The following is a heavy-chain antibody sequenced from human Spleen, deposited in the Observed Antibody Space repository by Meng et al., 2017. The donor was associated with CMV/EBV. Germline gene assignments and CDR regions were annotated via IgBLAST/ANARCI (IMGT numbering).Heavy chain of an antibody. J-gene: IGHJ6*02. D-gene: IGHD3-16*01. Sequence: GESLKISCATSGFPFDDHGMVWGRQAPGKGLEWVAGSNGNDGSTAYGDSEQGRVTISRDNAKTARYLQMNSLRAEDTALYYCARDGGSMGGYYYGLDVWGQGTTVTVSS. CDR3: ARDGGSMGGYYYGLDV. V-gene: IGHV3-20*04. CDR1: GFPFDDHG. CDR2: SNGNDGST.